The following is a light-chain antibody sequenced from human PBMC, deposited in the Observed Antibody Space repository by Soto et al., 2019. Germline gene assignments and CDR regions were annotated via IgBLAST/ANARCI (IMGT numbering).Light chain of an antibody. CDR3: QQYSSSPT. V-gene: IGKV3-20*01. Sequence: EIVLTQSPGTLSLSPGERATLSCRASQSISSSYLAWYQQKPGQAPRLPIYGASTRATGIPDRFSGSGSGTDFTLTISRLEPEDFAVYSCQQYSSSPTFGQGTRLEIK. CDR1: QSISSSY. CDR2: GAS. J-gene: IGKJ5*01.